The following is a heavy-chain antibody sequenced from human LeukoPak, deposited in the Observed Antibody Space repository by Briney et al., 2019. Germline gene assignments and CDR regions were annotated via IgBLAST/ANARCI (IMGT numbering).Heavy chain of an antibody. CDR1: GGSISSYY. D-gene: IGHD2-21*02. CDR2: IYYSGST. V-gene: IGHV4-59*01. CDR3: ARALSDYYFDY. Sequence: SETLSLTCTVSGGSISSYYWSWLRQPPGKGLEWIGYIYYSGSTNYNPSLKSRVTISVDTSKNQFSLKLSSVTAADTAVYYCARALSDYYFDYWGQGTLVTVSS. J-gene: IGHJ4*02.